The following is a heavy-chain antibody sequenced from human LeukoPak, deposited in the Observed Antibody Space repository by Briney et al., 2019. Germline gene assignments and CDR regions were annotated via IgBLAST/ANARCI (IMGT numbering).Heavy chain of an antibody. CDR3: ARGPNHYESWFDP. CDR1: GGTFSNYA. CDR2: IIPIFGTA. D-gene: IGHD1-14*01. J-gene: IGHJ5*02. Sequence: ASVKVSCKASGGTFSNYAISWVRQAPGQGLEWMGGIIPIFGTANYAQKFQGRVTITADESTSTAYMELSSLRSEDTAVYYCARGPNHYESWFDPWGQGTLVTVSS. V-gene: IGHV1-69*01.